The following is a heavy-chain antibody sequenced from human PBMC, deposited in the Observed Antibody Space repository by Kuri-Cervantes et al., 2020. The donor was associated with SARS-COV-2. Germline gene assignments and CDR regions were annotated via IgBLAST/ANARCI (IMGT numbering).Heavy chain of an antibody. CDR1: GGSFSGYY. D-gene: IGHD4/OR15-4a*01. CDR2: INHSGST. Sequence: ETLSLTCAVYGGSFSGYYWSWIRQPPGKGLEWIGEINHSGSTNYNPSLKSRVTISVDTSKNQFSLKLSSVTAADTAVYYCARDPNANHNNWFDPWGQGTLVTVSS. J-gene: IGHJ5*02. CDR3: ARDPNANHNNWFDP. V-gene: IGHV4-34*01.